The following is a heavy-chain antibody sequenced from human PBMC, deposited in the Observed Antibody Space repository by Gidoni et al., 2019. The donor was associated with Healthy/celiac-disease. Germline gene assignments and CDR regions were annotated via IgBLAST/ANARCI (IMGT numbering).Heavy chain of an antibody. CDR3: ARDRTGRYYDSSGFFY. CDR2: SSSSSSYI. J-gene: IGHJ4*02. CDR1: GFTFRSYS. Sequence: EVQLVESGGGLVKPGGSLRLSCAASGFTFRSYSMNWVRQAPGKGLEWVSSSSSSSSYIYYADSVKGRFTISRDNAKNSLYLQMNSLRAEDTAVYYCARDRTGRYYDSSGFFYWGQGTLVTVSS. V-gene: IGHV3-21*01. D-gene: IGHD3-22*01.